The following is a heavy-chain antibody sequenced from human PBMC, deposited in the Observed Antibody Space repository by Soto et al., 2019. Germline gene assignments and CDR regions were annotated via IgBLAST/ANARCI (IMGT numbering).Heavy chain of an antibody. CDR3: ARDPYCSGGSCYSDYYYGMDV. V-gene: IGHV1-69*12. J-gene: IGHJ6*02. CDR2: IIPIFGTA. CDR1: GGTFSSYA. Sequence: QVQLVQSGAEVKKPGSSVKVSCKASGGTFSSYAISWVRQAPGQGLEWMGGIIPIFGTASYAQKFQGRVTITADESTSTAYMELSSLRSEDTAVYYCARDPYCSGGSCYSDYYYGMDVWGQGTTVTVSS. D-gene: IGHD2-15*01.